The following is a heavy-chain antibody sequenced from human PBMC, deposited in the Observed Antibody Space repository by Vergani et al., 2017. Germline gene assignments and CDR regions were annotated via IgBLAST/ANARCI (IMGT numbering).Heavy chain of an antibody. D-gene: IGHD6-13*01. Sequence: QVQLVQSGAEVKKPGSSVKVSCKASGGTFSSYAISWVRQAPGQGLEWMGGIIPIFVTANYAQKFQGRVTITADESTSAAYMELSSLRSEDTAVYYWARLYRGVAAAGPNMFDPWGQGTLVTVSS. V-gene: IGHV1-69*01. J-gene: IGHJ5*02. CDR3: ARLYRGVAAAGPNMFDP. CDR2: IIPIFVTA. CDR1: GGTFSSYA.